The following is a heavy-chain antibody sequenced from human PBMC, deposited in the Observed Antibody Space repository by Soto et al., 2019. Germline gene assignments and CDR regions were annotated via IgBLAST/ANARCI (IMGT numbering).Heavy chain of an antibody. V-gene: IGHV1-69*13. J-gene: IGHJ5*02. D-gene: IGHD2-2*01. CDR2: IIPIFGTA. Sequence: SVKVSCKASGGTFSSYAISWVRQAPGQGLEWMGGIIPIFGTANYAQKFQGRVTITADESTSTAYMELSSLGSEDTAVYYCARDVGAKDCSSTSCPPRWWFDPWGQGTLVTVPQ. CDR3: ARDVGAKDCSSTSCPPRWWFDP. CDR1: GGTFSSYA.